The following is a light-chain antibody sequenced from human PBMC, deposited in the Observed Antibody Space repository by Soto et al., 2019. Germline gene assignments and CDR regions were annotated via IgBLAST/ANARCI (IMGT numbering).Light chain of an antibody. CDR3: QKYNSAPWT. Sequence: DIQMTQSPFSLSASVGDRVTITCRASQGISNYLAWYQQKPGKVPKLLIYAASTLQSGVPSRFSGSGSGTDFTLTSSSLQPEDVATYYCQKYNSAPWTFGQETKVEIK. CDR1: QGISNY. V-gene: IGKV1-27*01. J-gene: IGKJ1*01. CDR2: AAS.